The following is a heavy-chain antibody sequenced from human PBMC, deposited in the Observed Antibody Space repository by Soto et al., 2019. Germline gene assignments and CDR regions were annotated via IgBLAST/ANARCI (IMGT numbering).Heavy chain of an antibody. D-gene: IGHD3-22*01. V-gene: IGHV1-69*13. Sequence: VASVKVSCKASGGTFSSYAISRVRQAPGQGLEWMGGIIPIFGTANYAQKFQGRVTITADESTSTAYMELSSLRSEDTAVYYCARSSIYDSSGYLFDYWGQGTLVTVSS. CDR2: IIPIFGTA. CDR3: ARSSIYDSSGYLFDY. CDR1: GGTFSSYA. J-gene: IGHJ4*02.